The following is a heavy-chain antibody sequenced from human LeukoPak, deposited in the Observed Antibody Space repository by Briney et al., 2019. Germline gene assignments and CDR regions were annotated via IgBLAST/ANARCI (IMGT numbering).Heavy chain of an antibody. D-gene: IGHD3-10*01. CDR2: IKQDGSEK. CDR1: GFTFSSYW. J-gene: IGHJ4*02. V-gene: IGHV3-7*01. CDR3: GGGLVRGPKDY. Sequence: GGTLRLTCAASGFTFSSYWMSWLRQAPGKGVEGVANIKQDGSEKFYVDSVKGRFTISRDNDKNSPYLQMNSLRAEDTAVYYCGGGLVRGPKDYWGQGTLVTVSS.